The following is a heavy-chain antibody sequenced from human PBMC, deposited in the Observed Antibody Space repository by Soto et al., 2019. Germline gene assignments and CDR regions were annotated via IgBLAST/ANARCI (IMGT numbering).Heavy chain of an antibody. CDR1: GGTFSSYA. Sequence: SVKVSCKASGGTFSSYAISWVLQAPGQGLEWMGGIIPIFGTANYAQKFQGRVTITADESTSTAYMELSSLRSEDTAVYYCARSGSRTHYYYYYGMDVWGQGTTVTVSS. D-gene: IGHD3-10*01. J-gene: IGHJ6*02. V-gene: IGHV1-69*13. CDR3: ARSGSRTHYYYYYGMDV. CDR2: IIPIFGTA.